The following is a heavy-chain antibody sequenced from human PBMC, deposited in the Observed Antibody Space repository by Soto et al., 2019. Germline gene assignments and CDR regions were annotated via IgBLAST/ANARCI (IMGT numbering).Heavy chain of an antibody. CDR2: INHSGST. CDR1: GGSFSGYY. D-gene: IGHD3-10*01. Sequence: SETLSLTCAVYGGSFSGYYWSWIRQPPGKGLEWIGEINHSGSTNYNPSLKSRVTISVDTSKNQFSLKLSSVTAADTAVYYCERGPRRGLLEGFDYWGQGTLVTVSS. J-gene: IGHJ4*02. V-gene: IGHV4-34*01. CDR3: ERGPRRGLLEGFDY.